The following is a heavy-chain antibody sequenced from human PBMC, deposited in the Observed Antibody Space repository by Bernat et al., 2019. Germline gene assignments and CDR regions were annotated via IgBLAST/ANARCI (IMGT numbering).Heavy chain of an antibody. V-gene: IGHV3-53*01. CDR3: ASRIAVTGSWRGS. CDR1: GFSVRSTY. CDR2: FYSGGNT. J-gene: IGHJ5*02. D-gene: IGHD6-19*01. Sequence: EVQLVESGGGLIQPGGSLRLSCAASGFSVRSTYMSWVRQAPGKGLEWVSVFYSGGNTYYADSVKGRFTISRDNSKNTVYLQLNGLRAEDTAVYYCASRIAVTGSWRGSWGQGTLVTVSS.